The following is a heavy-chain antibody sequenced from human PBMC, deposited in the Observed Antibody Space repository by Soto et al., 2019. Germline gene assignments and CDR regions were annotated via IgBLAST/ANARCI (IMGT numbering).Heavy chain of an antibody. CDR2: HYYSGST. CDR1: GGSISSYY. V-gene: IGHV4-59*08. J-gene: IGHJ4*02. CDR3: ASLDGDDKNY. Sequence: QVQLQESGPGLVKPSETLSLTCNVSGGSISSYYWRWIRQPPGKGLECIGYHYYSGSTNYNPSLKSRVTLSVDTSKNQFSLKLRSVTASETAVYSGASLDGDDKNYWGQGTLVTVSS. D-gene: IGHD7-27*01.